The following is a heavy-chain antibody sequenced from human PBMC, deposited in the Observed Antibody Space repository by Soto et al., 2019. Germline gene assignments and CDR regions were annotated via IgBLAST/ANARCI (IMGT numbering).Heavy chain of an antibody. CDR3: ARQAYCGGDCYSAYWYFDL. V-gene: IGHV4-59*08. J-gene: IGHJ2*01. D-gene: IGHD2-21*01. CDR1: GGSISSYY. CDR2: IYYSGST. Sequence: QVQLQESGPGLVKPSETLSLTCTVSGGSISSYYWSWIRQPPGKGLEWIGYIYYSGSTNYNPSLTSRVTISVDTSKTQFSLKLSSVTAADTAVYYCARQAYCGGDCYSAYWYFDLWGRGTLVTVSS.